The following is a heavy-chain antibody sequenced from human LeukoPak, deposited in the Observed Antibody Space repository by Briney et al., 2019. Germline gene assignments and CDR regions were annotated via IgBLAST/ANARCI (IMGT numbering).Heavy chain of an antibody. CDR2: INHSGST. Sequence: PSETLSLTCAVYGGSFSGYYWSWIRQPPGKGLEWIGEINHSGSTNYNPSLKSRVTISVDTSKNQFYLKLSSVTAADTAVYYCARVYYDFWSGYLWYFDYWGQGTLVTVSS. CDR1: GGSFSGYY. CDR3: ARVYYDFWSGYLWYFDY. J-gene: IGHJ4*02. V-gene: IGHV4-34*01. D-gene: IGHD3-3*01.